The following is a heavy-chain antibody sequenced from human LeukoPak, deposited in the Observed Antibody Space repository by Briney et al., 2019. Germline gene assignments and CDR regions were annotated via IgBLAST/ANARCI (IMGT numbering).Heavy chain of an antibody. CDR1: GGTFSSYA. D-gene: IGHD6-19*01. CDR2: IIPIFGTA. J-gene: IGHJ4*02. CDR3: GMGTVAAYIDF. Sequence: SVKVSCKASGGTFSSYAISWVRQAPGQGLEWMGGIIPIFGTANYAQKFQGRVTITADESTSTAYMELSSLRSEDTAVYYCGMGTVAAYIDFWGQGTLVTVSS. V-gene: IGHV1-69*13.